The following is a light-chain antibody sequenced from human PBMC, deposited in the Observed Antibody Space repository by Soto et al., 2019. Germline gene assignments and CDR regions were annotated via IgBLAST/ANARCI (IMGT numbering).Light chain of an antibody. J-gene: IGKJ4*01. CDR3: QQLNSYPFT. CDR1: QGISSY. V-gene: IGKV1-9*01. CDR2: AAS. Sequence: DIQLTQSPSFLSASVGDRVTITCRASQGISSYLAWYQQKPGKAPKLLIYAASTLQSGVPSRFSGSGSGKEFNLTISSLQPEDFATYYCQQLNSYPFTFGGGTKVEIK.